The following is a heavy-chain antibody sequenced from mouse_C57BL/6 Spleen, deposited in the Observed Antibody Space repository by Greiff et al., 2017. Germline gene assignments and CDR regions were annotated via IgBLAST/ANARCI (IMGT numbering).Heavy chain of an antibody. CDR2: IDPEDGET. CDR1: GFNIKDYY. V-gene: IGHV14-2*01. CDR3: AREVYYDYDEGFAY. Sequence: EVQLQQSGAELVKPGASVKLSCTASGFNIKDYYMHWVKQRTEQGLEWIGRIDPEDGETKYAPKFPGKATITADTSSNTAYLQLSSLTSEDTAVYYCAREVYYDYDEGFAYWGQGTLVTVSA. J-gene: IGHJ3*01. D-gene: IGHD2-4*01.